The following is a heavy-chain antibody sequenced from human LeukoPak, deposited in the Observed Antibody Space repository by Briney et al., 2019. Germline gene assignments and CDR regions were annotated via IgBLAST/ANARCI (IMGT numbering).Heavy chain of an antibody. CDR3: ARDWVAGVPFDAFDI. CDR1: GFTFSNFW. V-gene: IGHV3-7*03. J-gene: IGHJ3*02. D-gene: IGHD3-10*01. Sequence: GGSLRLSCAASGFTFSNFWMSWVRQAPGKGLEWVANINPDGSAKYYVDSVKGRFTISRDNAKNSLYLHMNSLTAEDTAMYYCARDWVAGVPFDAFDIWGQGTMVSVSS. CDR2: INPDGSAK.